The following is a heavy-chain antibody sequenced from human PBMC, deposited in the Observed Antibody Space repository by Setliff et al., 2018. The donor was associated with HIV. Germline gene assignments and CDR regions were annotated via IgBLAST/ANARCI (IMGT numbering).Heavy chain of an antibody. Sequence: GASVKVSCKASGYTFTTYSIHWVRQAPGQSLEWMGWINVGKGDTKYSQELQGRITLTTDTSANTAYTELSSLRSDDTAVYFCARGALLAVFDFDHWGHGTLVTVSS. CDR2: INVGKGDT. D-gene: IGHD3-10*01. J-gene: IGHJ4*01. V-gene: IGHV1-3*01. CDR3: ARGALLAVFDFDH. CDR1: GYTFTTYS.